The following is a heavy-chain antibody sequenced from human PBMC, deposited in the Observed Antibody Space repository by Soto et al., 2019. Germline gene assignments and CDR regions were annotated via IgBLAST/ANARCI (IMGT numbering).Heavy chain of an antibody. CDR1: GVSISRGY. CDR3: ATSNTTCPGCYS. J-gene: IGHJ5*02. D-gene: IGHD1-26*01. CDR2: ISHSGLR. V-gene: IGHV4-59*01. Sequence: LSLTCIVPGVSISRGYCTWIRQSPGKGLEWIGYISHSGLRHYRASLQSRLTMSVETSKNQFSLNLTSVTAADTAIYYCATSNTTCPGCYSWGQGTLVTVSS.